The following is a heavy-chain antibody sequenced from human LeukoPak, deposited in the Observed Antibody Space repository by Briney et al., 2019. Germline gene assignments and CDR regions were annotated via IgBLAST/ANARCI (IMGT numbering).Heavy chain of an antibody. J-gene: IGHJ4*02. V-gene: IGHV3-23*01. CDR1: GFTFSSHA. Sequence: PGGSLRLSCGASGFTFSSHAMNWVRQAPGKGLEWVSAISGSGGSTYYADSVKGRFTISRDNSKNTLYLQMNSLRAEDTAVYYCAKVDGFLEWLPQLGGYYFDYWGQGTLVTVSS. D-gene: IGHD3-3*01. CDR3: AKVDGFLEWLPQLGGYYFDY. CDR2: ISGSGGST.